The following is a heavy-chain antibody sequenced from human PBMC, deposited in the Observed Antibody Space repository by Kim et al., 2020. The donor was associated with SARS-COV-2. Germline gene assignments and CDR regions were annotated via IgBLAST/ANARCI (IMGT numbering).Heavy chain of an antibody. V-gene: IGHV3-23*01. CDR3: ATSTNRGIAAAGDDAFDI. J-gene: IGHJ3*02. Sequence: GGSLRLSCAASGFTFSSYAMSWVRQAPGKGLEWVSAISGSGGSTYYADSVKGRFTISRDNSKNTLYLQMNSLRAEDTAVYYCATSTNRGIAAAGDDAFDIWGQGTMVTVSS. D-gene: IGHD6-13*01. CDR1: GFTFSSYA. CDR2: ISGSGGST.